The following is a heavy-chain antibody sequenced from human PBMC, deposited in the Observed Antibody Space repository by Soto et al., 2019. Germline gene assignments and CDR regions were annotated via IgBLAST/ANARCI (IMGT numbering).Heavy chain of an antibody. Sequence: SETLSLTCSVSGGSVSNKTYYWSWIRQPPGKRLEWIGYVYYSGTTNYNPSLKSRVTISVDLSKNQFSLRLSSVTTADTALYYCARTTAVPNTLRSRYFFDYWGRGTLVTVSS. V-gene: IGHV4-61*01. CDR1: GGSVSNKTYY. CDR2: VYYSGTT. CDR3: ARTTAVPNTLRSRYFFDY. D-gene: IGHD4-17*01. J-gene: IGHJ4*02.